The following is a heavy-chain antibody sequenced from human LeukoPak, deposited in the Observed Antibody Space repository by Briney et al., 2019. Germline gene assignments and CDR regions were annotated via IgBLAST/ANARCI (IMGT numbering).Heavy chain of an antibody. Sequence: GGSLRLSCAASGFTFSSYGMHWVRQAPGKGLEWVAVIPYDGSNKYYADSVKGRFTISRDNSKNTLYLQMNSLRAEDTAVYYCANGYYYDSSSLGSFDYWGQGTLVTVSS. V-gene: IGHV3-30*18. D-gene: IGHD3-22*01. CDR2: IPYDGSNK. CDR3: ANGYYYDSSSLGSFDY. CDR1: GFTFSSYG. J-gene: IGHJ4*02.